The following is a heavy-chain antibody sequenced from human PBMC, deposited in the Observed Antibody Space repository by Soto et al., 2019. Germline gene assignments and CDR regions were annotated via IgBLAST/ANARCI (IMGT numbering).Heavy chain of an antibody. CDR3: ARDNPSYYDILTGYPLYYYYYGMDV. D-gene: IGHD3-9*01. Sequence: XETLSVPCPFSGGSISSYYLSLIRPPAGKGLEWIGRIYTSGSTNYNPSLKSRVTVSVDTSKNQFSLKLSSVTAADTAVYYCARDNPSYYDILTGYPLYYYYYGMDVWGQGTTVTVSS. V-gene: IGHV4-4*07. CDR1: GGSISSYY. CDR2: IYTSGST. J-gene: IGHJ6*02.